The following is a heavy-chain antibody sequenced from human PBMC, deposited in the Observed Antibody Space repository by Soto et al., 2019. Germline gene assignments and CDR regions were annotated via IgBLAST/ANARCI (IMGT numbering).Heavy chain of an antibody. J-gene: IGHJ5*02. CDR2: INHSGST. Sequence: QVQLHQWGAGLLKPSETLSLTCAVYGGSFSGYYWSWIRQPPGKGLEWIGEINHSGSTNYTPSLKSRVTISVDTSKNQFSLKLSSVTAADTAVYYCAIGPSRIRYCSGGSCYSEYNWFDPWGQGTLVTVSS. CDR3: AIGPSRIRYCSGGSCYSEYNWFDP. D-gene: IGHD2-15*01. V-gene: IGHV4-34*01. CDR1: GGSFSGYY.